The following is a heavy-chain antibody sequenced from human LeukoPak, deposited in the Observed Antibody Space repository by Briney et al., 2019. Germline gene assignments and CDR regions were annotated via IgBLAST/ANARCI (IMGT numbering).Heavy chain of an antibody. J-gene: IGHJ5*02. CDR1: GYTFTGYY. V-gene: IGHV1-2*02. CDR3: ARTTNNLFDP. CDR2: INPNSGDT. Sequence: ASVKVSCKASGYTFTGYYIHWVRQAPGQGLEWVGWINPNSGDTNYAQKFQGRVTMTRDTSISTGYMELSRLRSDDTAVYYCARTTNNLFDPWGQGTLVTVSS. D-gene: IGHD4-11*01.